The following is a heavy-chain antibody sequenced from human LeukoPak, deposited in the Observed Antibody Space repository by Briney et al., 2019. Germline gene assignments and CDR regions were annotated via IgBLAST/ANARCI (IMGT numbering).Heavy chain of an antibody. D-gene: IGHD6-19*01. CDR3: AGEKQWLVGRASPAGMDV. V-gene: IGHV3-48*03. CDR1: GFTFSSYE. Sequence: GGSLRLSCAASGFTFSSYEMNWVRQAPGKGLEWVSYISSSGSTIYYADSVKGRFTISRDDAKNSLYLQMNSLRAEDTAVYYCAGEKQWLVGRASPAGMDVWGQGTTVTVSS. CDR2: ISSSGSTI. J-gene: IGHJ6*02.